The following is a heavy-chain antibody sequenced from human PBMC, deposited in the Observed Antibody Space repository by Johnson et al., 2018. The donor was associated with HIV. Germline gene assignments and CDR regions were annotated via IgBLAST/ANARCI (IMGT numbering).Heavy chain of an antibody. CDR2: ISYDGSNK. J-gene: IGHJ3*02. D-gene: IGHD5-12*01. Sequence: VQLVESGGGVVQPGRSLRLSCAASGFTFSSYAMHWVRQAPGKGLEWVAVISYDGSNKYYADSLKGRFIISRDNSNNTLYVQMNSLRAEDTAVYYCARDPSPSSYRAFDIWGQGTMVTVSS. V-gene: IGHV3-30*04. CDR1: GFTFSSYA. CDR3: ARDPSPSSYRAFDI.